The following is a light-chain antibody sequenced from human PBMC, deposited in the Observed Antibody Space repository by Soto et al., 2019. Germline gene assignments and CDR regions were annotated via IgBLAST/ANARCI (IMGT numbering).Light chain of an antibody. V-gene: IGKV3-11*01. CDR2: DAS. Sequence: QVAPAPALATGERTTLSCRGGQSVSSYLAWYQQKPGQAPRLLIYDASNRATGIPARFSGSGSGTDFTLTISSLEPEDFAVYYCQQRSNWPRKLTFGGGTKVDIK. J-gene: IGKJ4*01. CDR3: QQRSNWPRKLT. CDR1: QSVSSY.